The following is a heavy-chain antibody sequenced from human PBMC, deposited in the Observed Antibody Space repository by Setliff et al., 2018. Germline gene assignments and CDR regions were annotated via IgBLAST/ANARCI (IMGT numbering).Heavy chain of an antibody. J-gene: IGHJ5*02. CDR3: ARESQGGFLEWSPLDP. CDR2: VYSDGDT. Sequence: KPSETLSLTCSVSGGLIYDHWWTWVRQPAGEEFQWIGRVYSDGDTEYNPSLTSRVTISVDTSNNQFSLHLTSVTAADTARYFCARESQGGFLEWSPLDPWGQGILVTVSS. CDR1: GGLIYDHW. V-gene: IGHV4-4*07. D-gene: IGHD3-3*01.